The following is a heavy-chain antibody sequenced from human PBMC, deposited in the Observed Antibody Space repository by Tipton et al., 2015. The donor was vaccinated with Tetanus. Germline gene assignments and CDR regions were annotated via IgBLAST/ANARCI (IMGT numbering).Heavy chain of an antibody. Sequence: SLRLSCAASGFTFSSYSMNWVRQAPGKGLEWVSSISSSSSYIYYADSVKGRFTISRDNAKNSLYLQMNSLRAEDTAVYYCAKSTVVPAASYYYYYYGMDVWGQGTTVTVSS. D-gene: IGHD2-2*01. V-gene: IGHV3-21*04. CDR2: ISSSSSYI. CDR1: GFTFSSYS. J-gene: IGHJ6*02. CDR3: AKSTVVPAASYYYYYYGMDV.